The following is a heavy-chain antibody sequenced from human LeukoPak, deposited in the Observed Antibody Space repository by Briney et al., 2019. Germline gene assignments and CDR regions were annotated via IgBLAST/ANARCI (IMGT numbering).Heavy chain of an antibody. CDR3: AREGPSPGSGDY. D-gene: IGHD3-10*01. Sequence: SETPSLTCAVSGGSISSSNWWSWVRQPPGKGREWIGEIYHSGSTNYNPSLKSRVTISVDKSKNQFSLKLSSVTAADTAVYYCAREGPSPGSGDYWGQGTLVTVSS. CDR2: IYHSGST. J-gene: IGHJ4*02. V-gene: IGHV4-4*02. CDR1: GGSISSSNW.